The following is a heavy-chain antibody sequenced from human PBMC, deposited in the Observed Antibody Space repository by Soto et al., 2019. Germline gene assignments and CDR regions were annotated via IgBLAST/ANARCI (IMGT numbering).Heavy chain of an antibody. D-gene: IGHD3-16*02. CDR3: ARDMDDYVWGSYRFDY. J-gene: IGHJ4*02. Sequence: SETLSLTCTVSGGSISSYYWSWIRQPAGKGLEWIGRIYTSGSTNYNPSLKSRVTMSVDTSKNQFSLKLSSVTAADTAVYYCARDMDDYVWGSYRFDYWGQGTPVTVSS. CDR2: IYTSGST. V-gene: IGHV4-4*07. CDR1: GGSISSYY.